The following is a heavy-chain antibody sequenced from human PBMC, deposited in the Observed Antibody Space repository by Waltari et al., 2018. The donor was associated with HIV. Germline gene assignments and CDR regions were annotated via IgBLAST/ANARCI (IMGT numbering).Heavy chain of an antibody. D-gene: IGHD2-21*02. V-gene: IGHV3-30*18. CDR1: GFSFSSYG. CDR3: AKDYFVVVTAAGPFDP. CDR2: ISYDGSKK. Sequence: QVKLVESGGGVVQPGRSLRLSCAASGFSFSSYGMHWVRQAPGKGLGWVACISYDGSKKYYADSVKGRLAISRDNSKNTLYLQMNSLRAEDTAVYYCAKDYFVVVTAAGPFDPWGQGTLVTVSS. J-gene: IGHJ5*02.